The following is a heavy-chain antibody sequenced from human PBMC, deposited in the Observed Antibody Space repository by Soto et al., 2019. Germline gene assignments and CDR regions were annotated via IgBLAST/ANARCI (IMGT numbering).Heavy chain of an antibody. CDR1: GCSISRNNNY. D-gene: IGHD3-9*01. CDR2: LYYTDYT. J-gene: IGHJ6*02. CDR3: ARHLYYDISPGYLRPYHYYGMDV. V-gene: IGHV4-39*01. Sequence: SETLSLTCTFSGCSISRNNNYWGWIRKPPGKGLEWIGSLYYTDYTDSNPSLRSRVTISVDTSKNQFSLKLTSVTAADTAVYYCARHLYYDISPGYLRPYHYYGMDVWGQGTTVTVSS.